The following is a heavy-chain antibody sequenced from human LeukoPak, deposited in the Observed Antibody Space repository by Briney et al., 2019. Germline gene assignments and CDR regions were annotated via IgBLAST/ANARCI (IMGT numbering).Heavy chain of an antibody. V-gene: IGHV5-51*01. CDR3: AVLRITIFGVVSNDAFDI. Sequence: GESLKISCKGSGYIFTSYWIGWVRQMPGKGLEWMGIIYPGDSDTRYSPSFQGQVTISADKSISTAYLQWSSLKASDTAMYYCAVLRITIFGVVSNDAFDIWGQGTMVTVSS. D-gene: IGHD3-3*01. CDR2: IYPGDSDT. CDR1: GYIFTSYW. J-gene: IGHJ3*02.